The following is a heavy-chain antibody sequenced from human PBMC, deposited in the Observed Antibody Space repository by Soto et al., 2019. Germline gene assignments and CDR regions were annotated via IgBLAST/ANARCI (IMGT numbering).Heavy chain of an antibody. CDR3: AREIWPEVVANVGYYGMDV. D-gene: IGHD3-22*01. J-gene: IGHJ6*02. CDR2: VNPSGGTT. CDR1: AYTFSSYY. Sequence: GASVKVSCKASAYTFSSYYIHWVRQAPGQGPEWMGVVNPSGGTTTYAQKFQGRVTISRDTSTSTVYMELSSLRSDDTAVYYCAREIWPEVVANVGYYGMDVWGQGTTVTVSS. V-gene: IGHV1-46*01.